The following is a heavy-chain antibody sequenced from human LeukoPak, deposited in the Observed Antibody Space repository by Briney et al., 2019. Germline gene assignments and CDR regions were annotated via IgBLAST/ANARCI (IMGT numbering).Heavy chain of an antibody. CDR3: AKDPHYGDFSGWFDP. V-gene: IGHV3-23*01. D-gene: IGHD4-17*01. CDR2: ISGSGGST. Sequence: PGGSLRLSCAASGFTFSGYAMSWVRQAPGKGLEWVSAISGSGGSTYYADSVKGRFTISRDNSKNTLYLQMNSLRAEDTAVYYCAKDPHYGDFSGWFDPWGQGTLVTVSS. J-gene: IGHJ5*02. CDR1: GFTFSGYA.